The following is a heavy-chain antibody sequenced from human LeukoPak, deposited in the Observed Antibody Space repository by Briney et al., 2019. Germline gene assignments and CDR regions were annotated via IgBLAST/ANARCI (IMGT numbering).Heavy chain of an antibody. CDR3: AREDFGDSVDY. J-gene: IGHJ4*02. Sequence: PSETLSLTCTVSGGSISSYYWSWIRQPPGKGLEWIGYIYYSGSTNYNPSLKSRVTISVDTSKNQFSLKLSSVTAADTAVYYCAREDFGDSVDYWGQGTLVTVSS. CDR1: GGSISSYY. D-gene: IGHD4-17*01. CDR2: IYYSGST. V-gene: IGHV4-59*12.